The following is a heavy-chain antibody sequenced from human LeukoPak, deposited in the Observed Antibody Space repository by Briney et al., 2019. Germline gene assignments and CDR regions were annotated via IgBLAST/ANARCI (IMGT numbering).Heavy chain of an antibody. CDR3: ARDRRGSFYTFDI. CDR2: VSHRGAT. J-gene: IGHJ3*02. D-gene: IGHD1-26*01. CDR1: GASINGFF. Sequence: PSETLSLTCSVSGASINGFFWNWVRQTPEKGLEWIGYVSHRGATTSNPTLKSRVSITIDTSKSQISLTMTSVTAADSALYYCARDRRGSFYTFDIWGPG. V-gene: IGHV4-59*01.